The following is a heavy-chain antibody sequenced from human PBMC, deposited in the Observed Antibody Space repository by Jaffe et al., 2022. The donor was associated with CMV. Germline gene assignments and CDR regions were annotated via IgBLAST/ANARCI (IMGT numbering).Heavy chain of an antibody. D-gene: IGHD3-10*01. J-gene: IGHJ6*03. CDR2: ISSSGSTI. V-gene: IGHV3-48*03. CDR1: GFTFSSYE. CDR3: ARGLGSGSYYNFGGYYYYMDV. Sequence: EVQLVESGGGLVQPGGSLRLSCAASGFTFSSYEMNWVRQAPGKGLEWVSYISSSGSTIYYADSVKGRFTISRDNAKNSLYLQMNSLRAEDTAVYYCARGLGSGSYYNFGGYYYYMDVWGKGTTVTVSS.